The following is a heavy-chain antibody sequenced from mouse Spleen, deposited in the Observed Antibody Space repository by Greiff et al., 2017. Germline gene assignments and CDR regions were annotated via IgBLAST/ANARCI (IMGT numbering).Heavy chain of an antibody. CDR1: GFTFSSYT. J-gene: IGHJ2*01. CDR2: ISSGGGNT. CDR3: AIHAYDGYYDPFFDY. V-gene: IGHV5-9*04. D-gene: IGHD2-3*01. Sequence: EVKLVESGGGLVKPGGSLKLSCAASGFTFSSYTMSWVRQTPAKRLEWVATISSGGGNTYYPDSVKGRFTISRDNARNTLYLQMSSLRSEDTAMYYCAIHAYDGYYDPFFDYWGQGTTLTVSS.